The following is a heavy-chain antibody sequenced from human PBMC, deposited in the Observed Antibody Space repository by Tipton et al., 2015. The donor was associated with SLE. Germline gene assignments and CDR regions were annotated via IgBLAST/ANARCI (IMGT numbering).Heavy chain of an antibody. V-gene: IGHV4-59*01. Sequence: TLSLTCTASGGSISSYYWSWIRQPPGKGLEWIGYIYYSGSTNYNPSLKSRVTISVDTSKNEFSLRLSSVTAADTAVYYCARVEKYYYDSSGYYYSYDAFDIWGQGTMVTVSS. CDR2: IYYSGST. D-gene: IGHD3-22*01. CDR1: GGSISSYY. J-gene: IGHJ3*02. CDR3: ARVEKYYYDSSGYYYSYDAFDI.